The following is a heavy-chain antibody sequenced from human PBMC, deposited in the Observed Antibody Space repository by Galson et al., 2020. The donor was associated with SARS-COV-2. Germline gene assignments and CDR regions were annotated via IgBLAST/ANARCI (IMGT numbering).Heavy chain of an antibody. Sequence: GGSLRLSCAASGFRFSDYYMGCVRQAPGEGLEWVSYMNSGGTIIDYADSVKGRFTMSRDNAKNSLYLQMNSLRAEDTAVYYCARDLLGVVPRQIAYWGQGILVTVAT. J-gene: IGHJ4*02. CDR3: ARDLLGVVPRQIAY. D-gene: IGHD2-2*01. V-gene: IGHV3-11*01. CDR1: GFRFSDYY. CDR2: MNSGGTII.